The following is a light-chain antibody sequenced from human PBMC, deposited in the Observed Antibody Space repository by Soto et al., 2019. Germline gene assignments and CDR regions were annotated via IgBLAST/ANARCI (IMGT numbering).Light chain of an antibody. Sequence: QPVLTQPPSVSGAPGQRVTLSCTGSSSNIGAGYDVHWYQQLPGTAPKLLIYGNSNRPSGVPDRFSGSKSGTSASLAITGLQAEDEADYYCQSYDSSLSAPYVFGTGTKVTVL. CDR1: SSNIGAGYD. CDR3: QSYDSSLSAPYV. J-gene: IGLJ1*01. V-gene: IGLV1-40*01. CDR2: GNS.